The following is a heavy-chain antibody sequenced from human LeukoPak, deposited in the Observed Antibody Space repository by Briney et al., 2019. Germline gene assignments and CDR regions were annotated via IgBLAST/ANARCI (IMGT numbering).Heavy chain of an antibody. V-gene: IGHV4-34*01. CDR1: GGSFSGYY. D-gene: IGHD5-18*01. CDR2: IYYSGST. Sequence: SETLSLTCAVYGGSFSGYYWSWIRQPPGKGLEWIGSIYYSGSTYYNPSLKSRVTISVDTSKNQFSLKLSSVTAADTAVYYCARHPPKRGYSYGYGNYWGQGTLVTVSS. CDR3: ARHPPKRGYSYGYGNY. J-gene: IGHJ4*02.